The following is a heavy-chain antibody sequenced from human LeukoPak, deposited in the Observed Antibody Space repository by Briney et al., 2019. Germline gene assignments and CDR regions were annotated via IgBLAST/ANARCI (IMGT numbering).Heavy chain of an antibody. CDR3: ARLTWDQYFFDF. CDR1: GYTFSNYW. CDR2: IYPGDSDR. J-gene: IGHJ4*01. V-gene: IGHV5-51*01. D-gene: IGHD1-26*01. Sequence: GESLKISCRGSGYTFSNYWIGWVRQMPGKGLEWMAIIYPGDSDRRYSPSFQGQVTISADRSIRTAYLQWSSLKASDTAIYYRARLTWDQYFFDFWGQGTQVTVSS.